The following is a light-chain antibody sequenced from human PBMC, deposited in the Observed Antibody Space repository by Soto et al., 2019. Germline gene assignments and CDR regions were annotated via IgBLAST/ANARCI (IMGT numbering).Light chain of an antibody. V-gene: IGKV2-28*01. CDR3: MQALQTPFT. Sequence: DIVVTQSPLSLPVTPGEPASISCRSSQSLLHSDGYNYLDWYLQKPGQSPQLLIYWGFNRASGVPDRFSGSGSGTDFTLKISRVEAEDVGVYYCMQALQTPFTFGPGTKVDLK. CDR2: WGF. CDR1: QSLLHSDGYNY. J-gene: IGKJ3*01.